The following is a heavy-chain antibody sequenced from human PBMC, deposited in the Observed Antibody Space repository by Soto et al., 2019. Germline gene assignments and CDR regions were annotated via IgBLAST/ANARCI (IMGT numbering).Heavy chain of an antibody. J-gene: IGHJ6*02. Sequence: XASLKISGKGCGYSFTSYWIGWVRQMPGKGLEWMGIIYPGDSDTRYSPSFQGQVTISADKSISTAYLQWSSLKASDTAMYYCARRLVDGMDVWGQGTTVTGSS. CDR3: ARRLVDGMDV. CDR2: IYPGDSDT. CDR1: GYSFTSYW. D-gene: IGHD2-8*02. V-gene: IGHV5-51*01.